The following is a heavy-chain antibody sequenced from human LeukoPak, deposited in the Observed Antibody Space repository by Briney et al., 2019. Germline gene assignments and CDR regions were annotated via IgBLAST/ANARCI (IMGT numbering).Heavy chain of an antibody. CDR2: INPNSGDT. D-gene: IGHD3-22*01. V-gene: IGHV1-2*02. CDR1: GYTFTGYY. J-gene: IGHJ3*02. CDR3: ARTLVVINDAFDI. Sequence: ASVKVSCKTSGYTFTGYYIHWVRQAPVQGLEWMGWINPNSGDTNYAQKFQGRVSMTGDTSISTAYMELSRLRFDDTAVYYCARTLVVINDAFDIWGQGTMVTVSS.